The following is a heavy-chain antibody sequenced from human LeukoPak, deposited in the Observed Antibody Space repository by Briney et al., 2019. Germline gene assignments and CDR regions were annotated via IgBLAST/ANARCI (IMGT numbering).Heavy chain of an antibody. J-gene: IGHJ3*02. CDR1: GGSITSSNW. Sequence: SETLSLTCAVSGGSITSSNWWTWVRQSPGKGLEWIGYIYYTGSTNYNPSLKSRVTISVDTSKNQFSLKLSSVTTADTAVYYCARHKWIAARRPGAFDIWGQGTMVTVSS. CDR2: IYYTGST. CDR3: ARHKWIAARRPGAFDI. V-gene: IGHV4-4*02. D-gene: IGHD6-6*01.